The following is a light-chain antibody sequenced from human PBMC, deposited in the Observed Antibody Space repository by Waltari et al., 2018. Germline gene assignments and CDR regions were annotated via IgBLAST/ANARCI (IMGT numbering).Light chain of an antibody. CDR2: EGT. Sequence: QSALTHPASASGAPGQSITTPCTGTSRDVGSSNRVSGYQQHPVKVPKILIYEGTQRLSGVSARFSGSKSGNTASLTLSGLQPEDEADYYCCAHAGGGTHYAFGTGTKVTVL. CDR3: CAHAGGGTHYA. J-gene: IGLJ1*01. CDR1: SRDVGSSNR. V-gene: IGLV2-23*01.